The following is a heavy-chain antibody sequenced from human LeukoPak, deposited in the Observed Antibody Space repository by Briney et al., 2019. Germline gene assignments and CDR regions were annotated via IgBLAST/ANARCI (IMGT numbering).Heavy chain of an antibody. V-gene: IGHV4-30-4*08. CDR1: GGSLSSGDYY. CDR2: IYHSGIT. J-gene: IGHJ4*02. D-gene: IGHD6-13*01. Sequence: SQTLSLTCTVSGGSLSSGDYYWSWIRQPPGKGLEWIGHIYHSGITYYTPSVKRRVTFLVDTSKNQFSLKVTSVTAADTAVYHCARARAYSSSWYCFDDWGQGTLVTVSS. CDR3: ARARAYSSSWYCFDD.